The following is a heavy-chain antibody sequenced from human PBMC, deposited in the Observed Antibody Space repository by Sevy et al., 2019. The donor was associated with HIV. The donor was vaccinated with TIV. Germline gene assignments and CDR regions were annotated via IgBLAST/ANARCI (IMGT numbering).Heavy chain of an antibody. V-gene: IGHV3-30*03. CDR3: ARGKVPVASGRMPYYYYYGLDV. J-gene: IGHJ6*02. Sequence: GGSLRLSCAASDFRFSDFAMHWVRQAPGKGLEWVAFISYDGKRTKYADSVKGRFTVSRDNSGKKFYVPMNSLRVEDAAIYYCARGKVPVASGRMPYYYYYGLDVWGLGTTVTVSS. CDR2: ISYDGKRT. D-gene: IGHD6-19*01. CDR1: DFRFSDFA.